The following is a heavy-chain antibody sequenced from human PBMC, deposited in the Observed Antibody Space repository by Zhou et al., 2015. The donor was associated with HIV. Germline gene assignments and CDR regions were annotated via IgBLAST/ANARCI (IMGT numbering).Heavy chain of an antibody. Sequence: QVQLVQSGAEVKKPGSSVKVSCKASGGTFSSYAISWVRQAPGQGLEWMGGIIPIFGTANYAQKFQGRVTITADESTSTAYMELSSLRSEDTAVYYCARHDVRAAAGTGYYYYGMDVWGQGTTGHRLL. CDR1: GGTFSSYA. CDR2: IIPIFGTA. V-gene: IGHV1-69*01. J-gene: IGHJ6*02. D-gene: IGHD6-13*01. CDR3: ARHDVRAAAGTGYYYYGMDV.